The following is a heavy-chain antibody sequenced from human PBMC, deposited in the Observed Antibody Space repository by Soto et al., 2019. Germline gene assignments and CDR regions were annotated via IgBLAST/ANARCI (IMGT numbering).Heavy chain of an antibody. J-gene: IGHJ4*02. V-gene: IGHV1-46*01. Sequence: QVQLVQSGAEVKKPGASVKVSCKASGYAFSSNYIHWVRQAPGQGLEWMGVINPSNGRTTYAQNFQDRVTMTRDTSTSTVYIELRTVRSDDTALYYCARRGFDYWGQGAPVTVSS. CDR3: ARRGFDY. CDR2: INPSNGRT. CDR1: GYAFSSNY.